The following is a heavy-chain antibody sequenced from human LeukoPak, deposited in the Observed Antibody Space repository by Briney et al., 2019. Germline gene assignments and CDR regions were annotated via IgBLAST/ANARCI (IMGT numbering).Heavy chain of an antibody. CDR3: ARVRAARPFDY. CDR2: INHSGST. CDR1: GGSFSGYY. J-gene: IGHJ4*02. D-gene: IGHD6-6*01. V-gene: IGHV4-34*01. Sequence: SETLSLTXAVYGGSFSGYYRSWIRQPPGKGLEWIGEINHSGSTNYNPSLKSRVTISVDTSKNQFSLKLSSVTAADTAVYYCARVRAARPFDYWGQGTLVTVSS.